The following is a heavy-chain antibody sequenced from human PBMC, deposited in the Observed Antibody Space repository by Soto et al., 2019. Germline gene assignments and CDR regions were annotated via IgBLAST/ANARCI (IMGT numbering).Heavy chain of an antibody. D-gene: IGHD1-7*01. V-gene: IGHV1-2*04. CDR1: GYTFTGYY. Sequence: ASVKVSCKASGYTFTGYYMHWVRQAPGQGLEWMGWINPNSGGTNYAQKFQGWVTMTRDTSISTAYMELSRLRSDDTAVYYCARVVQEPGITGTTFAFDIWGQGTMVTVSS. CDR2: INPNSGGT. J-gene: IGHJ3*02. CDR3: ARVVQEPGITGTTFAFDI.